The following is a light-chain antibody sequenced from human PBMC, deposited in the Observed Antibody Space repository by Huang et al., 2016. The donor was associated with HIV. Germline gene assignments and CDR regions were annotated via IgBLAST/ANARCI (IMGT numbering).Light chain of an antibody. CDR3: QQYNNWRT. CDR2: GAS. V-gene: IGKV3-15*01. CDR1: QSVSSN. Sequence: EIVMTQSPATLSVSPGERATLSCRASQSVSSNLAWYQQKPGQPPRLLIYGASTRATGIPARFSGSGSGTECTLTISSLQSEDFAVYYCQQYNNWRTFGQGTKVEIK. J-gene: IGKJ1*01.